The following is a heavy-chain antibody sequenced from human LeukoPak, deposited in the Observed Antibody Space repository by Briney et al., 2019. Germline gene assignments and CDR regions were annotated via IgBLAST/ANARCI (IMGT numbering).Heavy chain of an antibody. D-gene: IGHD6-13*01. CDR2: ISGSGGDT. CDR3: AKDLLGVAAGNY. V-gene: IGHV3-23*01. J-gene: IGHJ4*02. Sequence: GGTLRLSCAASGFTFRKYVMTWVRQAPGKGLEWVSGISGSGGDTYYADSVKGRFTISRDNSKSTLYLQMNSLRAEDTAVYSCAKDLLGVAAGNYWDQGTLVTVSS. CDR1: GFTFRKYV.